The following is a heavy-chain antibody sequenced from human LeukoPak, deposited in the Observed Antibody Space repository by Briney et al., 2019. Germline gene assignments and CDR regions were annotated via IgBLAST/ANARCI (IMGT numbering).Heavy chain of an antibody. J-gene: IGHJ4*02. Sequence: GGSLRLSCVASGFTFSSYSMNWVRQAPGKGLEWVSYISTSSSTIYYADSVKGRFTIPRDNAKNSLYLQMNSLRDEDTAVYYCTRVSATYDYWGQGTLVTVSS. V-gene: IGHV3-48*02. CDR2: ISTSSSTI. CDR3: TRVSATYDY. CDR1: GFTFSSYS.